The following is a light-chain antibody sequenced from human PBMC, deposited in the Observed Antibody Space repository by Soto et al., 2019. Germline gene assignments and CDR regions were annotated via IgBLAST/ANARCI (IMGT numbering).Light chain of an antibody. CDR2: DVS. V-gene: IGLV2-11*01. CDR3: CSYAGSYTPLYV. J-gene: IGLJ1*01. Sequence: QSVLTQPPSVSGAPGQRVTISCTGSSSNIGAGYDVSWYQQHPGKAPKLMIYDVSKRPSGVPDRFSGSKSGNTASLTISGLQAEDEADYYCCSYAGSYTPLYVFGTGTKVTVL. CDR1: SSNIGAGYD.